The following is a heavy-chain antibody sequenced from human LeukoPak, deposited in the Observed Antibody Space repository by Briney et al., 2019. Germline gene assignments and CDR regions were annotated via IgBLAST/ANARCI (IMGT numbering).Heavy chain of an antibody. D-gene: IGHD1-1*01. V-gene: IGHV4-59*01. Sequence: SETLSLTCTVSGGSICSYYWHYIRQPPGKALEYIGHIYYTGSTTYNPSLKSRVTISVDTSKNQFSLELSSVTAADTAVYYCARTGTLGYYYYGMDVWGQGTTVTVSS. CDR1: GGSICSYY. CDR2: IYYTGST. J-gene: IGHJ6*02. CDR3: ARTGTLGYYYYGMDV.